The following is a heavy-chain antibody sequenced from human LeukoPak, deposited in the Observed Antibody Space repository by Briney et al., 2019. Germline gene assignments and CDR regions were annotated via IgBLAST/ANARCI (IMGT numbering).Heavy chain of an antibody. CDR2: ISSSGSTI. CDR1: GFTFSDYY. V-gene: IGHV3-11*01. Sequence: GGSLRLSCAASGFTFSDYYMSWIRQAPGKGLEWVSYISSSGSTIYYADSVKGRFTISRDNAKNSLYLQMNSLRAEDTAVYYCAKLRGVPAAIFHNWFDPWGQGTLVTVSP. D-gene: IGHD2-2*02. J-gene: IGHJ5*02. CDR3: AKLRGVPAAIFHNWFDP.